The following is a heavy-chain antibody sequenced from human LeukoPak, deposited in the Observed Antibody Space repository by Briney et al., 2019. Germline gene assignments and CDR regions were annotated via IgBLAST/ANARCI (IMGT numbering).Heavy chain of an antibody. CDR2: INHSGST. V-gene: IGHV4-34*01. D-gene: IGHD6-19*01. CDR3: ARRPQWLGKFFDY. CDR1: GGSFSGYY. Sequence: PSETLSLTCAVYGGSFSGYYWSWIRQPPGKGLEWIGEINHSGSTNYNPSLKSRVTISVDTSKNQFSLKLSSVTAADTAVYYCARRPQWLGKFFDYWGQGTLVTVSS. J-gene: IGHJ4*02.